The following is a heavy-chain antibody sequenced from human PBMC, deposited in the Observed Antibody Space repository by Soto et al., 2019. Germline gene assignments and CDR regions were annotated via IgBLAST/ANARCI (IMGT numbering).Heavy chain of an antibody. J-gene: IGHJ6*02. CDR2: IIPIFGTA. Sequence: QVQLVQSGAEVKKPGSSVKVSCKASGGTFSSYAISWVRQAPGQGLEWMGGIIPIFGTANYAQKFQGRVTITADESTSTAYMELSSLRSEDTAVYYCARDQVRGVIITDSGHYGMDVWGQGTTVTVSS. CDR3: ARDQVRGVIITDSGHYGMDV. D-gene: IGHD3-10*01. CDR1: GGTFSSYA. V-gene: IGHV1-69*01.